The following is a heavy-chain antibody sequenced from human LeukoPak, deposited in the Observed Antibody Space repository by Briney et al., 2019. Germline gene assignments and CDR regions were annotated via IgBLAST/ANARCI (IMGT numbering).Heavy chain of an antibody. V-gene: IGHV1-69*05. J-gene: IGHJ5*02. CDR1: GGTFSSYA. CDR2: IISISPTA. D-gene: IGHD5-18*01. CDR3: ARGRVSGTTLVTWFDT. Sequence: ASVKVSCKASGGTFSSYAISWVRQAPGQGLEWLGGIISISPTANYAQKFQDRVTMNMDESTTTAFMELNSLRSDDTAVYYCARGRVSGTTLVTWFDTWGQGTLVTVSS.